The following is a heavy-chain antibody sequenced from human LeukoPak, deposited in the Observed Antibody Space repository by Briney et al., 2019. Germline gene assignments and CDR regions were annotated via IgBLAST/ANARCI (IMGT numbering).Heavy chain of an antibody. Sequence: SETLSLTCTVSGGSISPYYWTWIRQPPGKGLEWIGYIYYTGSTKYNPSLKSRVTMSLDTSKNQFSLKPTSVTAADTAVYYCARGTSGSSWSYYFDFWGQGTLVTVSS. D-gene: IGHD6-13*01. CDR3: ARGTSGSSWSYYFDF. V-gene: IGHV4-59*01. J-gene: IGHJ4*02. CDR1: GGSISPYY. CDR2: IYYTGST.